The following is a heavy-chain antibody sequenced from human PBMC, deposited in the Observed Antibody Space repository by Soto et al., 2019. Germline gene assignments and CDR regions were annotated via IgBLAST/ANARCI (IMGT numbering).Heavy chain of an antibody. Sequence: QITLMESGPTLVKPTQTLTLTCTFSGFSLNTGGVGVGWIRQPPGKALEWLAVIFWDDDKRYSSSLKSRLTIFKYTSKYQVVLLMTNMDPVDTATYYYAHRMGKYNFWNGGYFGFWGQGILGTVSA. V-gene: IGHV2-5*02. J-gene: IGHJ4*02. CDR3: AHRMGKYNFWNGGYFGF. CDR1: GFSLNTGGVG. D-gene: IGHD3-3*01. CDR2: IFWDDDK.